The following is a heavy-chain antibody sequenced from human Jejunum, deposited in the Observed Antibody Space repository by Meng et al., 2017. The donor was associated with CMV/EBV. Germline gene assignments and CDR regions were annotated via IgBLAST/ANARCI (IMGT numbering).Heavy chain of an antibody. CDR3: AHRPSGYGGDFWFH. CDR2: IYWDDDT. Sequence: VPLKCSVPALVNPTPTLTLTCTFSGFSVPTSGVSVGWIRQPPGKALEWLALIYWDDDTRYSPSLKSRLTITKDSSKSQVVLTMTNMGPVDTATYYCAHRPSGYGGDFWFHWGQGTLVTVSS. V-gene: IGHV2-5*02. CDR1: GFSVPTSGVS. D-gene: IGHD2-21*01. J-gene: IGHJ4*02.